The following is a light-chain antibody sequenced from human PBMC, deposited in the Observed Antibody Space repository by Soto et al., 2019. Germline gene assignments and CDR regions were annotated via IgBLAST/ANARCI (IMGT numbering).Light chain of an antibody. CDR3: SAWEDSLSGPV. CDR2: RND. Sequence: QSVLTQPPSASGTPGQRVTISCSGSSSNIGSNYVYWYRQLPGTAPNVLIYRNDERPSGVPDRFSGSKSGSSASLASSGPRSEDEAGYYSSAWEDSLSGPVFGRGTKLTVL. CDR1: SSNIGSNY. J-gene: IGLJ3*02. V-gene: IGLV1-47*01.